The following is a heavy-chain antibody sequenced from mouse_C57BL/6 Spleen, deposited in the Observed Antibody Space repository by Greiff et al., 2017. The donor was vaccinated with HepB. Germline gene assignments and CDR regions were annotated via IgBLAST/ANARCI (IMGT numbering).Heavy chain of an antibody. CDR1: GYTFTSYW. V-gene: IGHV1-69*01. D-gene: IGHD2-5*01. CDR3: ARRDYSNYEAWFAY. Sequence: QVQLQQPGAELVMPGASVKLSCKASGYTFTSYWMHWVKQRPGQGLEWIGEIDPSDSYTNYNQKFKGKSTLTVDKSSSTAYMQLSSLTSEDSAVYYCARRDYSNYEAWFAYWGQGTLVTVSA. J-gene: IGHJ3*01. CDR2: IDPSDSYT.